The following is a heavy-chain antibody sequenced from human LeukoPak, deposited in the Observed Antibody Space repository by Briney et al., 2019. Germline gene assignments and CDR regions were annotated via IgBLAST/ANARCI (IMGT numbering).Heavy chain of an antibody. J-gene: IGHJ6*03. CDR1: GFTFSSYV. CDR2: ISYDGSNE. D-gene: IGHD3-22*01. Sequence: GGSLRLSCAASGFTFSSYVMHWVRQAPGKGLEWVAIISYDGSNEYYADSVKGRFTISRDNSKNTLYLQMNSLRAADTAAYYCARGRFDYYDSSGYYRPREYYSYYYYMDVWGKGTTVTISS. V-gene: IGHV3-30*04. CDR3: ARGRFDYYDSSGYYRPREYYSYYYYMDV.